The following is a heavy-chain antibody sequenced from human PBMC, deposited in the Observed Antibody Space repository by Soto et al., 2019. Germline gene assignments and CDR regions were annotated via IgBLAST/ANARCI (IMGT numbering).Heavy chain of an antibody. V-gene: IGHV1-18*04. CDR1: GYTFTSYG. CDR3: ARDYLPSGIAVPRDY. CDR2: ISAYNGNT. D-gene: IGHD6-19*01. J-gene: IGHJ4*02. Sequence: ASVKVSCKASGYTFTSYGISWVRQAPGQGLEWMGWISAYNGNTNYAQKLQGRVTMTTDTSTSTAYMELRSLRSDDTAVYYCARDYLPSGIAVPRDYWVQGTLVTVSS.